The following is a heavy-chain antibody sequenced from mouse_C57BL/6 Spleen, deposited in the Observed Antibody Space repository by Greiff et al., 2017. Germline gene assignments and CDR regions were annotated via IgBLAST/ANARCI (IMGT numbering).Heavy chain of an antibody. D-gene: IGHD2-4*01. J-gene: IGHJ2*01. CDR1: GYTFTDYE. CDR3: TRRGDDYDGDFDY. V-gene: IGHV1-15*01. Sequence: QVQLKESGAELVRPGASVTLSCKASGYTFTDYEMHWVKQTPVHGLEWIGAIDPETGGTAYNQKFKGKAILTADKSSSTAYMELRSLTSEDSAVYYCTRRGDDYDGDFDYWGQGTTLTVSS. CDR2: IDPETGGT.